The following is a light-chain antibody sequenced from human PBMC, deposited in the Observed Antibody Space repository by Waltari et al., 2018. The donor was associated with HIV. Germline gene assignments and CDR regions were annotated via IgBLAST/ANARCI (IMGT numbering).Light chain of an antibody. J-gene: IGLJ2*01. V-gene: IGLV3-19*01. CDR3: NSRDSSGHVI. CDR2: DKN. CDR1: SLRSYS. Sequence: SSELTQDPAVSVALGQTVRITCQGDSLRSYSANWYLQKPGQAPLLVIYDKNNRPSGIPDRFPGSSSGNAASLTITGAQAEDEADYYGNSRDSSGHVIFGGGTKLTVL.